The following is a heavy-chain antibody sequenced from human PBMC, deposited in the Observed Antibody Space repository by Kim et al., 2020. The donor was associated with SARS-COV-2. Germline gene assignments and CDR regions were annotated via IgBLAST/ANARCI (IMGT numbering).Heavy chain of an antibody. CDR3: ARQKFSSPDLFDF. Sequence: ASVKVSCKTSGYTFTDYSLHWVRQAPGQGLEWIGRINTNSGGPHYAQSLQGRVTLTRDTSINTGYMELTSLRSDDTAVYYCARQKFSSPDLFDFWGQGSL. V-gene: IGHV1-2*06. J-gene: IGHJ4*02. CDR2: INTNSGGP. D-gene: IGHD6-6*01. CDR1: GYTFTDYS.